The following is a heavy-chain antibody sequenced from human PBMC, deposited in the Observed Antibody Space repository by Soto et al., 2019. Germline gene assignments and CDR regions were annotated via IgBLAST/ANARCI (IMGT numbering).Heavy chain of an antibody. CDR1: GGSISTGGYY. CDR2: IYYSGST. V-gene: IGHV4-31*03. J-gene: IGHJ3*01. Sequence: SETLSLTCTVSGGSISTGGYYWSWIRQHPGKGLEWIGHIYYSGSTYYNPSLKSRVAISIDTSKNQFSLKLSSVTAADTAVYYCETGPSEYYYANWGEGTMVTV. D-gene: IGHD3-10*01. CDR3: ETGPSEYYYAN.